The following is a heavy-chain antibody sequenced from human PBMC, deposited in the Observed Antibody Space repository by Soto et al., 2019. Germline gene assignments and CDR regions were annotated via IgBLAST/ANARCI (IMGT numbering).Heavy chain of an antibody. Sequence: GGSLRLSCAASGFTFSSYAMHWVRQAPGKGLEWVAVISYDGSNKYYADSVKGRFTISRDNSKNTLYLQMNSLRAEDTAVYYCARMGITMVRGVIGTADYWGQGTLVTVSS. CDR3: ARMGITMVRGVIGTADY. CDR1: GFTFSSYA. J-gene: IGHJ4*02. CDR2: ISYDGSNK. V-gene: IGHV3-30-3*01. D-gene: IGHD3-10*01.